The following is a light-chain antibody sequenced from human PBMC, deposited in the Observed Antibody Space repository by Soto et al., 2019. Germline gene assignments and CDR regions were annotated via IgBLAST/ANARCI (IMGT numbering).Light chain of an antibody. CDR1: ESVSSQ. J-gene: IGKJ4*01. V-gene: IGKV3-11*01. CDR2: DAS. Sequence: EIGLTQSPATLSLSPGERATLSCRASESVSSQLAWYQQKPGQAPRLLIYDASNRATGLPARFSVSGSGTDFTLTISSLEPEDFAVYYCQQRTNWFTFGGGTKVEIK. CDR3: QQRTNWFT.